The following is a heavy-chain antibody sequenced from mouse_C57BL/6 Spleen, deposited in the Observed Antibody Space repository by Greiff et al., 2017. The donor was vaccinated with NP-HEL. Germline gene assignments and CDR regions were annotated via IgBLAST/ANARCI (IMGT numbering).Heavy chain of an antibody. D-gene: IGHD1-1*01. V-gene: IGHV5-4*03. CDR2: ISDGGSYT. J-gene: IGHJ3*01. CDR1: GFTFSSYA. Sequence: EVMLVESGGGLVKPGGSLKLPCAASGFTFSSYAMSWVRQTPEKRLEWVATISDGGSYTYYPDNVKGRFTISRDNAKNNLYLQMSHLKSEDTAMYYCARYYGSSPAWFAYWGQGTLVTVSA. CDR3: ARYYGSSPAWFAY.